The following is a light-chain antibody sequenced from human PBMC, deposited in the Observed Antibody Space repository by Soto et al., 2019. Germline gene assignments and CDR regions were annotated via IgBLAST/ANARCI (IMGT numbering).Light chain of an antibody. V-gene: IGKV1-9*01. J-gene: IGKJ1*01. CDR1: QGISSY. Sequence: DIQFTQFPSFLSASLGDRGPITCRASQGISSYLAWYQQKPGKAPKLLIYAASTLQSGVPSRFSGSGSGTEFTLTISSLQPDDFATYYCQHYNSYSEAFGQGTKVDIK. CDR2: AAS. CDR3: QHYNSYSEA.